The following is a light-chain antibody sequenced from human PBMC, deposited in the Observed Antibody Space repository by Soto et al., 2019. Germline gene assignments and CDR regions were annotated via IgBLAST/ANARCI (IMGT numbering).Light chain of an antibody. J-gene: IGLJ3*02. Sequence: QAVVTQPPSVSGAPGQRVTISCTGSSSNIGAGHDVHWYQQIPGTAPKLLIYGNSNRPSGVPDRFSGSKSGTSASLAITGLQAEDEADYYCQSYDISLSGSGVFGGGTKLTVL. CDR2: GNS. V-gene: IGLV1-40*01. CDR1: SSNIGAGHD. CDR3: QSYDISLSGSGV.